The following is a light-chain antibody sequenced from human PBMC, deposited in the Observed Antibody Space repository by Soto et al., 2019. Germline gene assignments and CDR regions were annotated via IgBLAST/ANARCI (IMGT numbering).Light chain of an antibody. J-gene: IGKJ4*01. CDR1: QGISRY. V-gene: IGKV1-9*01. Sequence: DIQLTQSPSFLSASVGDRVTITCRASQGISRYLAWYQQKPGKAPQLLIYAASTLQSGVPSRFSGSGSGTEFTLTISSLQPEDFATYYCQHLNSYPLTFGGGTKVEI. CDR3: QHLNSYPLT. CDR2: AAS.